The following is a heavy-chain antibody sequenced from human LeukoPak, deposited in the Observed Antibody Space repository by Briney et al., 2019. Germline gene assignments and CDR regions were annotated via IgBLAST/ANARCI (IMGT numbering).Heavy chain of an antibody. CDR3: ATNGPGIAVAGYVDY. V-gene: IGHV3-30-3*01. CDR2: ISCDGSND. CDR1: GFTFSGYA. J-gene: IGHJ4*02. D-gene: IGHD6-19*01. Sequence: GGSLRLSCAASGFTFSGYAMHWVRQAPGKGLEWVAVISCDGSNDYYADSVKGRFTISRDNSKNTLYLQMNSLRAEDTAVYYCATNGPGIAVAGYVDYWGQGTLVTVSS.